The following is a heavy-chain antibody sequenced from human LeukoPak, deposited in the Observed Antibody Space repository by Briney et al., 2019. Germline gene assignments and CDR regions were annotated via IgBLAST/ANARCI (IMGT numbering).Heavy chain of an antibody. D-gene: IGHD6-19*01. CDR1: GFTFTNSA. CDR2: IVVGSGNT. J-gene: IGHJ4*02. V-gene: IGHV1-58*02. Sequence: SVKVSCKASGFTFTNSAMQWVRQARGQRLEWIGWIVVGSGNTNYAQKFQERVTITRDMSTSTAYMELSSLRSEDTAVYYCAADELQWLHWGQGTLVTVSS. CDR3: AADELQWLH.